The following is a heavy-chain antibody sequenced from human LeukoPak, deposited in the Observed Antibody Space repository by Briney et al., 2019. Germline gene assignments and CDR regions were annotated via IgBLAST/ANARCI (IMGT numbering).Heavy chain of an antibody. Sequence: GGSLRLSCAASGFTFSSYWMSWVRQAPGKGLEWVANIKQDGSEKYYVDSVKGRFTISRDNAKNSLYLQMNSLRAEDTAVYYCARAGDITIFGVVVFDYWGQGTVVTVSS. CDR3: ARAGDITIFGVVVFDY. D-gene: IGHD3-3*01. CDR2: IKQDGSEK. J-gene: IGHJ4*02. CDR1: GFTFSSYW. V-gene: IGHV3-7*01.